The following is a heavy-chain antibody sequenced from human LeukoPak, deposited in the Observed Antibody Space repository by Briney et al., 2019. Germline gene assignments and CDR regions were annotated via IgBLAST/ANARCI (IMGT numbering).Heavy chain of an antibody. CDR3: ARTPVITFGGLYFDN. V-gene: IGHV3-53*01. Sequence: PGGSLRLSCTVSGFTVSSNSMSWVRQAPGKGLEWVSVMYSGGNRFYAVSVKGRFTISRDNSKNTLYLQMNSLRADDTAIYYCARTPVITFGGLYFDNWGQGTLVSVSS. J-gene: IGHJ4*02. CDR1: GFTVSSNS. D-gene: IGHD3-16*01. CDR2: MYSGGNR.